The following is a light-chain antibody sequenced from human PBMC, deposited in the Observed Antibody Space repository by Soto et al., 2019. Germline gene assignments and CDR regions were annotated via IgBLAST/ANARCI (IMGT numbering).Light chain of an antibody. V-gene: IGKV3-20*01. CDR3: QQYGSSRWT. Sequence: EIVLTQSPGTLYLSPGERATLSCRASQSVSSSYLAWYQQKPGKAPRLLIYGASSRATGITDRFSGSGSGTDFTLTISRLEPEDFAVYYCQQYGSSRWTFGQGTKVEIK. CDR2: GAS. J-gene: IGKJ1*01. CDR1: QSVSSSY.